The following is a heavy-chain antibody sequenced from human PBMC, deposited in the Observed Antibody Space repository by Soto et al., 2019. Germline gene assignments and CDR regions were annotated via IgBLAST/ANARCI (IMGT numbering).Heavy chain of an antibody. CDR1: GGSSRSYY. V-gene: IGHV4-59*01. J-gene: IGHJ5*02. Sequence: SETLSLTWTVSGGSSRSYYWSWIRQNPGKGLEWIGYIYYSGSTNYNPSLKSRVTISVDTSKNQFSLKLSSVTAADTAVYYCARAVDTAMAENWFDPWGQGTLVTVSS. CDR2: IYYSGST. D-gene: IGHD5-18*01. CDR3: ARAVDTAMAENWFDP.